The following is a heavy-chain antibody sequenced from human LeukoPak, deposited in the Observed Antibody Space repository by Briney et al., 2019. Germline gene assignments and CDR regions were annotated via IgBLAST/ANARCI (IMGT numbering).Heavy chain of an antibody. CDR1: GFTFSSYS. Sequence: GGSLRLSCAASGFTFSSYSMNWVRQAPGKGLKWVSSISSSSSYIYYADSVKGRFTISRDNAKNSLYLQMNSLRAEDTAVYYCAREYDSSGYYHLFDYWGQGTLVTVSS. V-gene: IGHV3-21*01. CDR2: ISSSSSYI. CDR3: AREYDSSGYYHLFDY. D-gene: IGHD3-22*01. J-gene: IGHJ4*02.